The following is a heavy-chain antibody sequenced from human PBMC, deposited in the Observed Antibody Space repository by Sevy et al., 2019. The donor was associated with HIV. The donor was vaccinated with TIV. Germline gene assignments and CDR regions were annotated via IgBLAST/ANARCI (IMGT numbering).Heavy chain of an antibody. CDR1: GFTFSSYV. Sequence: GGSLRLSCEASGFTFSSYVMSWVRQAPGKGLEWLSAISGNGGNKYYEDAVNGRFFISRDNSRNTLYLQINSLRADDTAVYYCAKASGISDCWGQGTLVTVSS. V-gene: IGHV3-23*01. J-gene: IGHJ4*02. D-gene: IGHD6-13*01. CDR3: AKASGISDC. CDR2: ISGNGGNK.